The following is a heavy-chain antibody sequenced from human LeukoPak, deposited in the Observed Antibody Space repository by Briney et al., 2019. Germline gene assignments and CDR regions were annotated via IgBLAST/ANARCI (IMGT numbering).Heavy chain of an antibody. CDR1: GGSFSGYY. V-gene: IGHV4-34*01. D-gene: IGHD3-10*01. J-gene: IGHJ4*02. CDR2: ISRRGNT. Sequence: SETLSLTCAVYGGSFSGYYWSWIRQPPGKGLEWIGQISRRGNTNYNPSLKSRDTISVDTSKNQLSLKLSTVTAADTALYYCARHGEYYFDYWGQGTLVTVSS. CDR3: ARHGEYYFDY.